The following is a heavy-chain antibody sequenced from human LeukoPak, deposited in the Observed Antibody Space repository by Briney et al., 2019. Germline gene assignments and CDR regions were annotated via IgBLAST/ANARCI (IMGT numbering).Heavy chain of an antibody. V-gene: IGHV1-2*02. CDR2: INPNSGGT. CDR3: ARELRGYSGYDLDY. D-gene: IGHD5-12*01. CDR1: GYTFTGSY. J-gene: IGHJ4*02. Sequence: ASVKVSCKASGYTFTGSYMHWVRQAPGQGLEWMGWINPNSGGTNYAQKFQGRVTITRDTSSSTAYMELSRLRSDDTAVYYCARELRGYSGYDLDYWGQGTLVTVSS.